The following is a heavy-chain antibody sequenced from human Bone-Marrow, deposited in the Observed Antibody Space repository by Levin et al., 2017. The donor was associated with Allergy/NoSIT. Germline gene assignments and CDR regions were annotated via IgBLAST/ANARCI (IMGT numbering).Heavy chain of an antibody. CDR1: GFNFDVYG. Sequence: HTGGSLRLSCAASGFNFDVYGIHWVRQAPGKGLEWLSIISYDGSDKYFADSVKGRFTISRDNAKNTVSLQMTSLRNEDTALYYCARNAASTLGSSRDVWGQGTMVTVSS. J-gene: IGHJ6*02. V-gene: IGHV3-30*03. CDR3: ARNAASTLGSSRDV. CDR2: ISYDGSDK. D-gene: IGHD3-16*01.